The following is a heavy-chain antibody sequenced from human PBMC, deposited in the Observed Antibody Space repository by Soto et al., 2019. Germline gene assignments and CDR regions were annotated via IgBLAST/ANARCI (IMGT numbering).Heavy chain of an antibody. Sequence: SVKVSCKASGFTFTSSAMQWVRQARGQRLEWIGWIVVGSGNTNYAQKFQERVTITRDMSTSTAYMELRSLRSDDTAVYYCARLDYGSDAFDIWGQGTMVTVSS. CDR3: ARLDYGSDAFDI. CDR2: IVVGSGNT. D-gene: IGHD3-10*01. J-gene: IGHJ3*02. CDR1: GFTFTSSA. V-gene: IGHV1-58*02.